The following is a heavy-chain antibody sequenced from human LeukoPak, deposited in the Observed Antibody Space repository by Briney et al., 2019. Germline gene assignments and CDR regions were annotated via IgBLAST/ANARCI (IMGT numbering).Heavy chain of an antibody. D-gene: IGHD4-17*01. V-gene: IGHV4-59*03. CDR3: TKFVTVTVPNWVDP. CDR2: IYSTGAA. Sequence: SETLSLTCTVSGGSISGSFWSWLRQPPGKGLEFIGYIYSTGAASYNPSLNGRVSISVDTSKNQFSLKLHSVTDADTAVYYCTKFVTVTVPNWVDPWGQGIPVTVSS. CDR1: GGSISGSF. J-gene: IGHJ5*02.